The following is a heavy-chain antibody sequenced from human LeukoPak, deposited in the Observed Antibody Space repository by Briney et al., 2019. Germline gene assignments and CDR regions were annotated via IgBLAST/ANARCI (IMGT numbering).Heavy chain of an antibody. V-gene: IGHV1-46*01. CDR3: SSILGGDGYNTLDY. CDR2: INPSGGSK. Sequence: ASVKVSYKASGYTFTSYYMPWVRQPPGQGLEWMGIINPSGGSKSYAQQFQGRVSITRDRSTSTVYMELSSLRSEDTAVYYCSSILGGDGYNTLDYWGQGTLVTVSS. D-gene: IGHD5-24*01. CDR1: GYTFTSYY. J-gene: IGHJ4*02.